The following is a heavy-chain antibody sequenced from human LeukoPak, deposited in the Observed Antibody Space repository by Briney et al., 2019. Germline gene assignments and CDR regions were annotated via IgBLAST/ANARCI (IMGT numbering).Heavy chain of an antibody. V-gene: IGHV4-34*01. CDR1: GGSFSGYY. CDR3: ARPYISPNYYYYYMDV. Sequence: SETLSLTCAVYGGSFSGYYWSWIRQPPGKGLEWIGEINHSGSTNYNPSLKSRVTISVDTSKNQFSLKLSSVTAADTDVYYCARPYISPNYYYYYMDVWGKGTTVTVSS. J-gene: IGHJ6*03. CDR2: INHSGST.